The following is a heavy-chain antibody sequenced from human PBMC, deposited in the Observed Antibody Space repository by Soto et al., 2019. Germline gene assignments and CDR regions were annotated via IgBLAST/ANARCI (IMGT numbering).Heavy chain of an antibody. J-gene: IGHJ6*02. V-gene: IGHV5-10-1*04. CDR2: LDPAASFT. Sequence: GEALKISCNVSGYVFTTFWIRWLRQMPEKGLEWMGRLDPAASFTNYSPSIQVQVTISADKSISTAYLQWSSLKASDTPMSYCARLPYNDISYGMDVWRQGTTVTVSS. CDR3: ARLPYNDISYGMDV. CDR1: GYVFTTFW. D-gene: IGHD3-9*01.